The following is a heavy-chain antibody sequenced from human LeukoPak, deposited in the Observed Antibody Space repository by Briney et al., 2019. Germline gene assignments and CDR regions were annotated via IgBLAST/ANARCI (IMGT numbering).Heavy chain of an antibody. CDR3: ARRRVASGLDAFDI. V-gene: IGHV4-59*08. CDR2: SSYSGST. CDR1: GGSISSYY. J-gene: IGHJ3*02. D-gene: IGHD6-13*01. Sequence: SETLSLTCTVSGGSISSYYWSWIRQPPGKGLEWICYSSYSGSTNYNPSLKSRVTISVDTSKNQFSLKLSSVTAADKAVYYCARRRVASGLDAFDIWGQGTMVTVSS.